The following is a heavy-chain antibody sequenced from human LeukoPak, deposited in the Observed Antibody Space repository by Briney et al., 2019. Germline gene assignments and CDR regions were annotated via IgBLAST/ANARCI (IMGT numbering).Heavy chain of an antibody. CDR2: IYPGDSDT. CDR3: TVRYSGSYNDY. D-gene: IGHD1-26*01. V-gene: IGHV5-51*01. CDR1: GYSFTSHW. Sequence: GESLKISYKGSGYSFTSHWDGWVRPLPGKGLGWMGIIYPGDSDTRYSPSFQGQVTISADKSISTSYLQWSSLKASDTAMYFCTVRYSGSYNDYWGQGTLVTVSS. J-gene: IGHJ4*02.